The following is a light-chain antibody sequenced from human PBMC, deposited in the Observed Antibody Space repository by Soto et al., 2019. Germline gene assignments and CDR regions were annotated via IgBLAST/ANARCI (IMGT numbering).Light chain of an antibody. Sequence: EIVLTQSPGSLSLSRGERATRSCSASQSVSSSFLGWYQQKPGQSPRLLIYAASSRASGIPDRFSGSGSGTDFTLSINGLDPEDSAVYYCQHRIDWWTFGQGTKVDI. CDR1: QSVSSSF. V-gene: IGKV3D-20*02. CDR3: QHRIDWWT. CDR2: AAS. J-gene: IGKJ1*01.